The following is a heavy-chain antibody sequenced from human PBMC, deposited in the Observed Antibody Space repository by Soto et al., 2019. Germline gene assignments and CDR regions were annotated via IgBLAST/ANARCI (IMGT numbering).Heavy chain of an antibody. J-gene: IGHJ3*02. CDR3: ARDERYCCGSSCVDDAFDI. V-gene: IGHV3-23*01. CDR2: ISGSSGST. D-gene: IGHD2-15*01. CDR1: GFTFSSYA. Sequence: GGSLRLSCAASGFTFSSYAMSWVRQAPGKGLEWVSVISGSSGSTYYADSVKGRFTISRDNSKNTLYLQLNSLRAEDTAVYYCARDERYCCGSSCVDDAFDIWGQGTMVTVTS.